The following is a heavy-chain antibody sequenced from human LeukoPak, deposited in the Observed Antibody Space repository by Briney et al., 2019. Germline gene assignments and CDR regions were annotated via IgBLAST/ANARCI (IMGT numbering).Heavy chain of an antibody. CDR2: IYHNGNT. CDR3: ASYKTYYDSSGNPFDY. J-gene: IGHJ4*02. CDR1: GSSINSVYS. Sequence: KPSETLSLTCTVFGSSINSVYSWGWIRQPPGKGLEWIGSIYHNGNTYCNSSLKSRVTISVHTSENQFSLKLSSVTAADTAVYYCASYKTYYDSSGNPFDYWGQGTLVTVSS. V-gene: IGHV4-38-2*02. D-gene: IGHD3-22*01.